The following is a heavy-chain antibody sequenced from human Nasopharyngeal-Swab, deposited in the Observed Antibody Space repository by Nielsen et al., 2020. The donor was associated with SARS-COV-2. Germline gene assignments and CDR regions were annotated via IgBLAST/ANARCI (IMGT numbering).Heavy chain of an antibody. CDR1: GFTFDDYG. CDR2: IYSGGST. Sequence: GGSLRLSCAASGFTFDDYGMSWVRQAPGKGLEWVSVIYSGGSTYYADSVKGRFTISRDNSKNTLYLQMNSLRAEDTAVYYCAGPSYYDFWSGYHFDYWGQGTLVTVSS. V-gene: IGHV3-66*01. J-gene: IGHJ4*02. CDR3: AGPSYYDFWSGYHFDY. D-gene: IGHD3-3*01.